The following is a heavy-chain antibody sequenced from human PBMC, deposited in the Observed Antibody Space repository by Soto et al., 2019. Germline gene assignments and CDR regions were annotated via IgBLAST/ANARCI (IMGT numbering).Heavy chain of an antibody. J-gene: IGHJ4*02. CDR3: ARDLGKQLPYDY. V-gene: IGHV1-3*01. CDR2: INAGNGNT. CDR1: GYTFTSYA. D-gene: IGHD6-13*01. Sequence: QVQLVQSGAEVKKPGASVKVSFKASGYTFTSYAMHWVRQAPGQRLEWMGWINAGNGNTKYSQKFQGRVTITRDTSASTAYMELSSRRSEETAVYYCARDLGKQLPYDYWGKGTLVTVAS.